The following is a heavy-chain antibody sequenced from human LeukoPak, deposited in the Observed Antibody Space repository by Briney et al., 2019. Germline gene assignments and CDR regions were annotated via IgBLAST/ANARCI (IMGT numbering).Heavy chain of an antibody. CDR2: IYYSGST. Sequence: SETLSLTCTVSGGSISSSSYYWGWIRQPPGKGLEWIGSIYYSGSTYYNPSLKSRVTISVDSSKNQFSLKLSSVTAADTAVYYCVRLAWGFSSSQYFDYWGQGTLVTVSS. V-gene: IGHV4-39*01. CDR1: GGSISSSSYY. D-gene: IGHD6-6*01. J-gene: IGHJ4*02. CDR3: VRLAWGFSSSQYFDY.